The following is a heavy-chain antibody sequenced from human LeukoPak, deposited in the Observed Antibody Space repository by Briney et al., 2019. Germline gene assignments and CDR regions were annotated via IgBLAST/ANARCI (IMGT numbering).Heavy chain of an antibody. J-gene: IGHJ4*02. CDR2: IYSGGTT. CDR3: ARAPLGGSGSYPLDY. CDR1: GFTVSDNY. V-gene: IGHV3-53*01. D-gene: IGHD3-10*01. Sequence: GGPPRLSCAASGFTVSDNYMTWVRQAPGKGPEWVSVIYSGGTTDYADSVKGRFTISRDNSKNTLYLQMNSLRAEDTAVYYCARAPLGGSGSYPLDYWGQGTLVTVSS.